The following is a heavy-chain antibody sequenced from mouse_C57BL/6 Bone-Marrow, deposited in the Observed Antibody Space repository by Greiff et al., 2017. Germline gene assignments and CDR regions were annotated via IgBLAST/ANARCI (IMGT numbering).Heavy chain of an antibody. J-gene: IGHJ4*01. V-gene: IGHV5-17*01. CDR2: ISSGSSTI. CDR1: GFTFSDYG. Sequence: EVKLMESGGGLVKPGGSLKLSCAASGFTFSDYGMHWVRQAPGKGLEWVGYISSGSSTIYYADTVKGRFTISRDNAKNTLFLQMTSLRSEDTAMYYCARRTAQAAAMDYWGQGTSVTVSS. D-gene: IGHD3-2*02. CDR3: ARRTAQAAAMDY.